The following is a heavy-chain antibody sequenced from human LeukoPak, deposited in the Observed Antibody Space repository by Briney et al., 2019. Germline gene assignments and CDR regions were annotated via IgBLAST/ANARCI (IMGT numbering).Heavy chain of an antibody. CDR3: ARDFEEGKRRGYSYGFDAFDI. J-gene: IGHJ3*02. V-gene: IGHV1-69*13. CDR2: IIPIFCTA. CDR1: AGTFSSYA. D-gene: IGHD5-18*01. Sequence: ASVKVSCKASAGTFSSYAISCLRQAPGHGLEWMGGIIPIFCTANYSQKFPRRVTITAYEYTCTAYMVLSSLRSEDTAVYYCARDFEEGKRRGYSYGFDAFDIWGQGTMVNVSS.